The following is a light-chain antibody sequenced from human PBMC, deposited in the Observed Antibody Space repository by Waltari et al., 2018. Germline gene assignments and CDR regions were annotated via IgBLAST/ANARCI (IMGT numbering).Light chain of an antibody. V-gene: IGLV3-19*01. CDR1: SLRNYY. CDR2: GQN. CDR3: NSRDSTGKLYV. Sequence: SSELTQDPVVSVALGQTVRVTCQGDSLRNYYSSVSHQKPSQAPKRVIFGQNNRPAGIPARFSGSSSGNTASLIITGAQAEDEADYYCNSRDSTGKLYVFGAGTKVTVL. J-gene: IGLJ1*01.